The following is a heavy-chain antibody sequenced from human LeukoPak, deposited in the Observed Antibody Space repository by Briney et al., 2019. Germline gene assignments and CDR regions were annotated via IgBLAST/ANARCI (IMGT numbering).Heavy chain of an antibody. D-gene: IGHD3-10*01. J-gene: IGHJ5*02. CDR2: IYYSGST. Sequence: SETQSLTCTVSGGSISSYYWSWIRQPPGKGLEWIGYIYYSGSTNYNPSLKSRVTISVDTSKNQFSLKLSSVTAADTAVYYCARALWFGELRSWFDPWGQGTLVTVSS. V-gene: IGHV4-59*01. CDR3: ARALWFGELRSWFDP. CDR1: GGSISSYY.